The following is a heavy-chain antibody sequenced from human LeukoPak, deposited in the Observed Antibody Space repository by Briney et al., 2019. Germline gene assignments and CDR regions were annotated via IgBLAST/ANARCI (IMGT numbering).Heavy chain of an antibody. CDR3: AKRGVVIRVILVGFHKAAYYFDS. Sequence: GGSLRLSCAVSGFTLSNYGMSWVRQAPGKGLEWVAGISDSAGGTDYADSVRGRFTISRDNPKNTLYLQMNSLRAEDTAVYFCAKRGVVIRVILVGFHKAAYYFDSWGQGALVTVSS. J-gene: IGHJ4*02. D-gene: IGHD3-22*01. CDR2: ISDSAGGT. V-gene: IGHV3-23*01. CDR1: GFTLSNYG.